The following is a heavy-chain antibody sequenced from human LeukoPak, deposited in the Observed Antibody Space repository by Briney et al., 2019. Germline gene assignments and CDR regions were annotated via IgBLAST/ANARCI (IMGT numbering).Heavy chain of an antibody. V-gene: IGHV4-4*02. CDR2: ICLDGRI. Sequence: SETLSLTCGVSGGSITSRDCWSWVRQPPGKGLEWIGEICLDGRIHYTPSLKSRVSISIDRSKDQFSLNLISVAAADTAIYFCASQGGLRNDFWGQGTLVTVYS. CDR1: GGSITSRDC. J-gene: IGHJ4*02. CDR3: ASQGGLRNDF. D-gene: IGHD2-15*01.